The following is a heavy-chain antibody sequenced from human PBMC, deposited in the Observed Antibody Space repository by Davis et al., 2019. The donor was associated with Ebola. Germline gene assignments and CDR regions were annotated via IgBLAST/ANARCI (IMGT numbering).Heavy chain of an antibody. Sequence: MPSETLSLTCTVSGGSISSSSYYWGWIRQPPGKGLEWIGSIYYSGSTYYNPSLKSRVTISVDTSKNQFSLKLSSVTAADTAVYYCARVGYYYDSSGYYYGAGYYFDYWGQGTLVTVSS. CDR2: IYYSGST. V-gene: IGHV4-39*07. CDR1: GGSISSSSYY. J-gene: IGHJ4*02. CDR3: ARVGYYYDSSGYYYGAGYYFDY. D-gene: IGHD3-22*01.